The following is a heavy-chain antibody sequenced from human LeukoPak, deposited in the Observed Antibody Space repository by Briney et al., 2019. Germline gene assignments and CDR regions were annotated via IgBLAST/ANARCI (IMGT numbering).Heavy chain of an antibody. J-gene: IGHJ5*02. V-gene: IGHV1-2*02. CDR3: ARESACGTANCLAPTDWLDP. Sequence: ASVKVSCKASGYTFTVYYMHWVRQAPGQGLEWMGWISPNSGDTDIAQKFQGRVTMTRDTSIATSYMEVDSLTSDDTAVYYCARESACGTANCLAPTDWLDPWGQGTLVIVSS. D-gene: IGHD1-1*01. CDR1: GYTFTVYY. CDR2: ISPNSGDT.